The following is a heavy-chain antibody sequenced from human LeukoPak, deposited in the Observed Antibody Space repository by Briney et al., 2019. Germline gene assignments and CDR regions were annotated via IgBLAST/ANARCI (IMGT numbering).Heavy chain of an antibody. V-gene: IGHV4-59*01. CDR3: ARDLWARSGPDY. J-gene: IGHJ4*02. Sequence: SETLSLTCTVSGGSISSYYWSWIRQPPGKGLEWIGYIYYSGSTNYNPSLKSRVTISVDTSKNQFSLKLSSVTAADTAVYYCARDLWARSGPDYWGQGTLVTVSS. CDR2: IYYSGST. CDR1: GGSISSYY. D-gene: IGHD2-15*01.